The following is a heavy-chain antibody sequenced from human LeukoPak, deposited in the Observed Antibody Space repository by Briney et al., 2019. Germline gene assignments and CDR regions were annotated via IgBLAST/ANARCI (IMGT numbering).Heavy chain of an antibody. CDR3: ARDFTDSGSSLVYYYYYYMDV. J-gene: IGHJ6*03. D-gene: IGHD1-26*01. CDR1: GASISSYY. Sequence: TSETLSLTCTVSGASISSYYWTWIRQPAGKGLEWIGRIYTSGSTNYNPSLKSRVTMSVDTSKNQFSLRLASVTAADTAVYYCARDFTDSGSSLVYYYYYYMDVWGKGTTVTVSS. V-gene: IGHV4-4*07. CDR2: IYTSGST.